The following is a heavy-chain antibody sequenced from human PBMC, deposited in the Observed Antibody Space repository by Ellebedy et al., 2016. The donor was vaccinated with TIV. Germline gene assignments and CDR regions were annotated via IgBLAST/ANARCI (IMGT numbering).Heavy chain of an antibody. CDR3: AKGGFRNWFDP. CDR2: ISGSGGST. D-gene: IGHD1-14*01. Sequence: GGSLRLSCAASGFTVSSNYMSWVRQAPGKGLEWVSAISGSGGSTYYADSVKGRFTISRDTSKNTLYLHMNSLRVEDTAIYYCAKGGFRNWFDPWGQGTLVTVSS. CDR1: GFTVSSNY. J-gene: IGHJ5*02. V-gene: IGHV3-23*01.